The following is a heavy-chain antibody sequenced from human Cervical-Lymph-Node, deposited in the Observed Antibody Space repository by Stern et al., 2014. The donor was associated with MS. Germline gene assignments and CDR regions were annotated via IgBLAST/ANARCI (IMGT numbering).Heavy chain of an antibody. V-gene: IGHV1-46*01. CDR2: NNARGGRT. D-gene: IGHD2-15*01. J-gene: IGHJ6*02. Sequence: QVQLGQSGTEVKMPGASVKVSCKASGYTLTIYYIHWVRQAPGQGLEWMGVNNARGGRTTYAQKFQGRVTMTRDTSTSTAYMELSSLRSDDTAVYYCASGGEVDGGDVWGQGTTVTVFS. CDR3: ASGGEVDGGDV. CDR1: GYTLTIYY.